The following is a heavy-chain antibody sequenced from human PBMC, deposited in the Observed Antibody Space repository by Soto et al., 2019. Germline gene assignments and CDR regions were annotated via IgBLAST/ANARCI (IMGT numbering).Heavy chain of an antibody. CDR2: ISSSSSTI. Sequence: PGGPLRHYCAASGFTIISYSMNRVSQDPGKGLKRVSYISSSSSTIYYADSVKGRFTISRDNAKNSLYLQMNSLRDEDTAVYYCARDMAVAVADYYYYYYGMDVWGQGTKVTAP. CDR1: GFTIISYS. J-gene: IGHJ6*02. D-gene: IGHD6-19*01. CDR3: ARDMAVAVADYYYYYYGMDV. V-gene: IGHV3-48*02.